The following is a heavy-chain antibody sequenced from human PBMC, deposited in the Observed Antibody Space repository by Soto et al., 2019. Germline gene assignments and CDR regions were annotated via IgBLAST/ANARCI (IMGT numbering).Heavy chain of an antibody. V-gene: IGHV1-69*12. D-gene: IGHD6-6*01. CDR3: ARGGEYSSSSGLDNWFDP. Sequence: QVQLVQSGAEVKKPGSSVKVSCKASGGTFCSYAISWVRQAPGQGLEWMGGIIPIFGTANYAQKFQGRVTITADESTRTAYMELSSLRSEDTAVYYCARGGEYSSSSGLDNWFDPRGQGTLVTVSS. J-gene: IGHJ5*02. CDR2: IIPIFGTA. CDR1: GGTFCSYA.